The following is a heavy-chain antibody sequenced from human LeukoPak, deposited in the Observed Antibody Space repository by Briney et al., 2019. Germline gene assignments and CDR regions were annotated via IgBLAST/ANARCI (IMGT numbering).Heavy chain of an antibody. J-gene: IGHJ4*02. V-gene: IGHV1-2*02. CDR3: ARGYSSSLAPLDS. CDR1: GYTFTGYY. Sequence: ASVKVSCRASGYTFTGYYMHWVRQAPGQGLEWMGWINANSDGTKFEQKFKGRVTMTRDTSISTAYMELSRLRSDDTAVYYCARGYSSSLAPLDSWGQGTLVTVSS. CDR2: INANSDGT. D-gene: IGHD6-13*01.